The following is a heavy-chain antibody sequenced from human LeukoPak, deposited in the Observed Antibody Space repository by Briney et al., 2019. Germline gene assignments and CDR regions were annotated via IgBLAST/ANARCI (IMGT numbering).Heavy chain of an antibody. CDR1: GYTFTSYY. CDR3: ARDGSRIVGTKCFDY. D-gene: IGHD1-26*01. J-gene: IGHJ4*02. V-gene: IGHV1-46*01. CDR2: INPSGGST. Sequence: ASVKVSCKASGYTFTSYYMQWVRQAPGQGLEWMGIINPSGGSTSYAQKFQGRVTMTRDMSTSTVYMELSSLRSEDTAVYYCARDGSRIVGTKCFDYWGQGTLVTLSS.